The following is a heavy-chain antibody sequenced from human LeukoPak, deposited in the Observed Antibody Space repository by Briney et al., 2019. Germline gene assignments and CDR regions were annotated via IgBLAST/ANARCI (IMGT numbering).Heavy chain of an antibody. J-gene: IGHJ5*02. CDR2: ISSSGSTI. D-gene: IGHD4-17*01. Sequence: GGSLRLSCAASGFTFSSYAMNWVRQAPGKGLEWVSYISSSGSTIYYADSVKGRFTISRDNAKNSLYLQMNSLRAEDTAVYYCAREPTVTSNPWGQGTLVTVSS. CDR1: GFTFSSYA. CDR3: AREPTVTSNP. V-gene: IGHV3-48*04.